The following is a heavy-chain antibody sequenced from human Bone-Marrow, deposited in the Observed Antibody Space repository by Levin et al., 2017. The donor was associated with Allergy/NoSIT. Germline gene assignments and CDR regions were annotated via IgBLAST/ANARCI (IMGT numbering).Heavy chain of an antibody. V-gene: IGHV1-18*01. J-gene: IGHJ4*02. CDR2: ISANNGNT. CDR3: TRKGTGWPFDY. D-gene: IGHD6-19*01. Sequence: ASVKVSCKASGYTFTSYGISWVRQAPGQGLEWMGWISANNGNTHYAQRLQGRLTMTTDTSTSTAYMELRSLRSDDTAVYYCTRKGTGWPFDYWGQGTLVTVSS. CDR1: GYTFTSYG.